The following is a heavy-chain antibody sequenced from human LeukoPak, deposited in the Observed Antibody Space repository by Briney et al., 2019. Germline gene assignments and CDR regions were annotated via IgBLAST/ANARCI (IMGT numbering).Heavy chain of an antibody. Sequence: GGSLRLSCAASGFNFNTYWMSWVRQAPGKGLEWVANIKQDGSEKFCVDAMKGRFTISRDNSKNSLYLQMNSLRAEDTAVYYCAKGPSSGYYYFDYWGQGTLVTVSS. D-gene: IGHD3-22*01. CDR1: GFNFNTYW. CDR2: IKQDGSEK. CDR3: AKGPSSGYYYFDY. J-gene: IGHJ4*02. V-gene: IGHV3-7*01.